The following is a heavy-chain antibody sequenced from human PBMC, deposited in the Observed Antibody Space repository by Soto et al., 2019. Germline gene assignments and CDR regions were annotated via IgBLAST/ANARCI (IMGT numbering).Heavy chain of an antibody. CDR1: GGSISSGGYS. D-gene: IGHD2-15*01. J-gene: IGHJ4*02. V-gene: IGHV4-30-2*01. Sequence: QLQLQESGSGLVKPSQTLSLTCAVSGGSISSGGYSWSWIRQPPGKGLEWIGYIYHSGSTYYNPSLKCRVTIPVDRSKNQFSLKLSSVTAADTAVDSCARGQVVAAQHWGQGTLVTVSS. CDR2: IYHSGST. CDR3: ARGQVVAAQH.